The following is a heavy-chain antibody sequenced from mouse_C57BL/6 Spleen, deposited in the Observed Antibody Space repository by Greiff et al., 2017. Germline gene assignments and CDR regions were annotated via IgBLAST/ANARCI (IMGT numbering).Heavy chain of an antibody. Sequence: QVHVKQSGAELARPGASVKMSCKASGYTFTSYTMHWVKQRPGQGLEWIGYINPSSGYTKYNQKFKDKATLTADKSSSTAYMQLSSLTSEDSAVYYCARSYYGSSSYAMDYWGQGTSVTVSS. J-gene: IGHJ4*01. CDR1: GYTFTSYT. CDR3: ARSYYGSSSYAMDY. D-gene: IGHD1-1*01. CDR2: INPSSGYT. V-gene: IGHV1-4*01.